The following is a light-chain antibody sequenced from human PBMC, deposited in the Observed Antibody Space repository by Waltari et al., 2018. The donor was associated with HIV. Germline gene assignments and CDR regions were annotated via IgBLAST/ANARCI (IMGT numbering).Light chain of an antibody. CDR2: DDS. V-gene: IGLV3-21*02. CDR3: CSYAGNYPVL. CDR1: NIGSKS. Sequence: SHVLTQPPSVSVAPGQTARITCGGNNIGSKSVHWYQQKPGQAPVLVVYDDSDRPSGIPERFSGSNSGNTATLTISRVEAGDEADYYCCSYAGNYPVLFGGGTKLTVL. J-gene: IGLJ3*02.